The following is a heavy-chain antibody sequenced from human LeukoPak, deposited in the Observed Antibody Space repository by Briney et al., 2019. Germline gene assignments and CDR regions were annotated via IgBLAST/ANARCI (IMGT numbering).Heavy chain of an antibody. J-gene: IGHJ3*02. D-gene: IGHD3-10*01. V-gene: IGHV3-15*01. CDR3: TTAVVRGLNAIAI. Sequence: GGSLRLSCAASGFTFSNAWMRWVRQAPGKGLEWVGRIKSKPDGGTTDYAAPVKGRFTISRDDSKNTLYLQMNSLKTEDTAVYYCTTAVVRGLNAIAIWGQGTMVTVSS. CDR2: IKSKPDGGTT. CDR1: GFTFSNAW.